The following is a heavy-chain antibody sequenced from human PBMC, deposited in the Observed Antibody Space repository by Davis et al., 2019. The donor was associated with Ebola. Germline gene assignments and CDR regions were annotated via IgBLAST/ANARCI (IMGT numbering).Heavy chain of an antibody. J-gene: IGHJ5*02. CDR3: VNRAVDP. D-gene: IGHD3-10*01. V-gene: IGHV3-74*01. CDR2: INSDGSST. CDR1: GFTFSSYW. Sequence: GESLKISCAASGFTFSSYWMHWVRQAPGKGLVWVSRINSDGSSTSYADSVKGRFTISRDNSKNTFYLQMNSLGAEDTAIYYCVNRAVDPWGQGTLVTVSS.